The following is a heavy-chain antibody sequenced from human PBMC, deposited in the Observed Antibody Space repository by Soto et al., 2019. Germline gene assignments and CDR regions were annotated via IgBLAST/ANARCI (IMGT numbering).Heavy chain of an antibody. CDR1: GFTFSSYA. CDR2: ISGSGGST. CDR3: AKFRSIAAAGSPYYYYGMDV. D-gene: IGHD6-13*01. V-gene: IGHV3-23*01. J-gene: IGHJ6*02. Sequence: GGSLRLSCAASGFTFSSYAMSWVHQAPGKGLEWVSAISGSGGSTYYADSVKGRFTISRDNSKNTLYLQMNSLRAEDTAVYYCAKFRSIAAAGSPYYYYGMDVWGQGTTVTVSS.